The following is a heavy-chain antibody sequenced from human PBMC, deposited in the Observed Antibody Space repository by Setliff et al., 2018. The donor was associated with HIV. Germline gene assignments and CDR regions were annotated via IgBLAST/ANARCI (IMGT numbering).Heavy chain of an antibody. Sequence: GGSLRLSCAVSGFKFSSYWMHWVRQAPGKGLVWVSRTNTDGSGTTYADSVKGRFTVSRDNAKNTLFLQMNSLRAEDTGVYYCARDQSVAGPTTSDYWGQGTLVTVS. V-gene: IGHV3-74*03. CDR3: ARDQSVAGPTTSDY. CDR1: GFKFSSYW. J-gene: IGHJ4*02. CDR2: TNTDGSGT. D-gene: IGHD2-15*01.